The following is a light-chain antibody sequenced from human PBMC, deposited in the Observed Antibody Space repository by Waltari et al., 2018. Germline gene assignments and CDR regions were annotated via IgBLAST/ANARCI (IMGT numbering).Light chain of an antibody. V-gene: IGKV3-20*01. CDR3: QQYGSSPLT. J-gene: IGKJ3*01. Sequence: ESVLTRSPGTLSLSPGERATLSCRATQTISSNYLAWYQQKPGQAPRLLIYGASTRATGIPDRFSGSGSGTDFTLTISRLEPEDFAVYYCQQYGSSPLTFGPGTTVDIK. CDR1: QTISSNY. CDR2: GAS.